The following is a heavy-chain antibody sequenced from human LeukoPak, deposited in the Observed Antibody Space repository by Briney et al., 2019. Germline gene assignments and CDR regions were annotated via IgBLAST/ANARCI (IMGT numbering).Heavy chain of an antibody. D-gene: IGHD4-17*01. Sequence: GGSLRLSCVGSGFIFGDFYMNWIRQAPGKGLEWISFVTSSSDSIYYADSVKGRFTVFRDNAKNSLYLEMKSLRAEDTAVYFCARDPEYSDRWGQGTLVTVSS. CDR3: ARDPEYSDR. J-gene: IGHJ4*02. CDR2: VTSSSDSI. CDR1: GFIFGDFY. V-gene: IGHV3-11*01.